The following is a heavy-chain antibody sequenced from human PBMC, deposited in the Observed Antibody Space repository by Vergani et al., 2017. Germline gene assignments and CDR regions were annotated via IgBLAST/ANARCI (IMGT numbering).Heavy chain of an antibody. V-gene: IGHV4-61*02. CDR2: IYTSGST. J-gene: IGHJ6*02. D-gene: IGHD3-10*01. CDR1: GGSISSGSYY. Sequence: QVQLQESGPGLVKPSQTLSLTCTVSGGSISSGSYYWSWIRQPAGKGLEWIGRIYTSGSTNYNPSLKSRVTISVDTSKNQFSLKLSSVTAADTAVYYCASDYYYGSWSYYQNYYYGMDVWGQGTTVTVSS. CDR3: ASDYYYGSWSYYQNYYYGMDV.